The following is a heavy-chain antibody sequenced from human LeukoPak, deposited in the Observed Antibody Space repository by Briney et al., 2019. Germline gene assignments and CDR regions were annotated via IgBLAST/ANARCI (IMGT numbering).Heavy chain of an antibody. Sequence: GGSLRLSCPASGFTLTNYWMSWVRQAPGSGLEWVAKIKHDGSEEYYGGSVKGRFTISRDNAKPSLYLQMNSLRVEDTAVYFCATEDCTDKGNFDLWGRGTLVAVSS. CDR3: ATEDCTDKGNFDL. CDR1: GFTLTNYW. D-gene: IGHD2/OR15-2a*01. V-gene: IGHV3-7*01. CDR2: IKHDGSEE. J-gene: IGHJ2*01.